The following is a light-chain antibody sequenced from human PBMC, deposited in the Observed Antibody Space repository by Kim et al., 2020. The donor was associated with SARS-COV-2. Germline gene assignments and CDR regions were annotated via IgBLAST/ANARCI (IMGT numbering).Light chain of an antibody. V-gene: IGKV1-27*01. J-gene: IGKJ1*01. CDR2: AAS. CDR1: QDISNY. Sequence: SSVGDRVTITCRASQDISNYLAWFQLKTGNAPKLLIYAASALQPAVPSRFSGSGSGTDFTLTVTSLQPEYVSTYYCQKCDSAPWTFGQGTKVDIK. CDR3: QKCDSAPWT.